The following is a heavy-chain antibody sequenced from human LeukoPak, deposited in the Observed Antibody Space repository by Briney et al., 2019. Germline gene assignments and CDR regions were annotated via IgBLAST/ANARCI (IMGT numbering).Heavy chain of an antibody. CDR1: GFTFSSYS. CDR3: ARGLLWDILTGPDAFDI. D-gene: IGHD3-9*01. V-gene: IGHV3-21*01. CDR2: ISSSSSYI. Sequence: GGSLRLSCAASGFTFSSYSMNWVRQAPGKGLEWVSSISSSSSYIYYADSVKGRFTISRDNAKNSLYLQMNSLRAEDTAVYYCARGLLWDILTGPDAFDIWGQGTMVTVSS. J-gene: IGHJ3*02.